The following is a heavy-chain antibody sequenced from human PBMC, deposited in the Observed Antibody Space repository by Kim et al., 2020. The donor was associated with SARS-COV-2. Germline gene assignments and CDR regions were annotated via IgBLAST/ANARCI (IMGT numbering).Heavy chain of an antibody. V-gene: IGHV2-70*11. Sequence: SGPTLVNPTQTLTLTCTFSGFSLSTSGMCVSWIRQPPGTALEWLARIDWDDNKHYSTSLKTRLTISKDTSKNQVVLTLTNMDPVDTATYYCARICSSSSYWGQGTLVTVSS. J-gene: IGHJ4*02. CDR1: GFSLSTSGMC. CDR3: ARICSSSSY. CDR2: IDWDDNK. D-gene: IGHD6-6*01.